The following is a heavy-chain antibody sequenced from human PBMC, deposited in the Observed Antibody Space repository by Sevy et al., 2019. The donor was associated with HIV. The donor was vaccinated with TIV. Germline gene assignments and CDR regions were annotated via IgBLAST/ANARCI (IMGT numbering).Heavy chain of an antibody. CDR2: ITDSSNYI. CDR1: GFTFSTYN. D-gene: IGHD3-22*01. J-gene: IGHJ4*02. CDR3: ARDRRTLNYYGSSGYNYYFDY. V-gene: IGHV3-21*01. Sequence: GGSLRLPCAASGFTFSTYNMNWVRQAPGKGLEWVSSITDSSNYIYHADSVKGRFTISRDNAKNSLYLKMNSLRAEDTAVYFCARDRRTLNYYGSSGYNYYFDYWGQGTLVTVSS.